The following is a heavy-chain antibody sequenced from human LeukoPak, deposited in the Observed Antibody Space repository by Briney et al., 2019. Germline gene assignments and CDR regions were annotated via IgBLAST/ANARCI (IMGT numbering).Heavy chain of an antibody. Sequence: SGGSLRLSCAPSGFTFSSYWMHWVRQVPGKGLVWVSRINSEGSGTSYADSVKGRFTTSTENAKNTLYLQMNSLRAAGTAVYYCARPTAYDFWSGSLDYWGPGTLVTVSS. D-gene: IGHD3-3*01. V-gene: IGHV3-74*01. CDR2: INSEGSGT. CDR1: GFTFSSYW. J-gene: IGHJ4*02. CDR3: ARPTAYDFWSGSLDY.